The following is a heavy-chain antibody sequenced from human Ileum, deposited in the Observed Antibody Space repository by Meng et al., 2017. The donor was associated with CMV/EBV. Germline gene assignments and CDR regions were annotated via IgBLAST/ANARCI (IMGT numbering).Heavy chain of an antibody. CDR1: GFSFSNFA. V-gene: IGHV3-23*01. D-gene: IGHD2-2*02. CDR2: IRANAGGT. J-gene: IGHJ6*02. CDR3: AKTYCGTTSCSTPYYYFGLDV. Sequence: GGSLRPSCDASGFSFSNFAMVWVRLAPGKGLEWVSGIRANAGGTYYADSVKGRFTISRDNSKNTLYMQMNSLRAEDTATFYCAKTYCGTTSCSTPYYYFGLDVWGQGTTVTVSS.